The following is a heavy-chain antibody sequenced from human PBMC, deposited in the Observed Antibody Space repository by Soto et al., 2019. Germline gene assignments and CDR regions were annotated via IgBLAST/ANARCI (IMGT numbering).Heavy chain of an antibody. CDR1: GFTFSSYA. D-gene: IGHD3-22*01. J-gene: IGHJ3*02. Sequence: GGSLRLSCSASGFTFSSYAMHWVRQAPGKGLEYVSAISSNGGSTYYADSVKGRFTISRDNSKNTLYLQMSSLRAEDTAVYYCVKDRKWFDSSDAFDIWGQGTMVTVSS. CDR2: ISSNGGST. V-gene: IGHV3-64D*08. CDR3: VKDRKWFDSSDAFDI.